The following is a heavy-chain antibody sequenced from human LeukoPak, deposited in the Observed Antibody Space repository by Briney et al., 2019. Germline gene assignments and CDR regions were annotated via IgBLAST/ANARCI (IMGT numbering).Heavy chain of an antibody. CDR2: ISGSGGST. D-gene: IGHD1-1*01. V-gene: IGHV3-23*01. J-gene: IGHJ4*02. CDR1: GFTFSSYA. Sequence: GGSLRLSCAASGFTFSSYAMSWVRQASGKGLEWVSAISGSGGSTYYADSVKGRFTISRDNSKNTLYLQMNSLRAEDTAVYYCAGHGTTGTTTAFDYWGQGTLVTVSS. CDR3: AGHGTTGTTTAFDY.